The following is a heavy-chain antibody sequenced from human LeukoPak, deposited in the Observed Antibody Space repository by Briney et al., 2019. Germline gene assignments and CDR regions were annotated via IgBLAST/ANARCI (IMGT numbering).Heavy chain of an antibody. V-gene: IGHV1-2*02. J-gene: IGHJ4*02. Sequence: ASVKVSCKASGYTFTGYYMHWVRQAPGQGLEWMGWINPNSGGTNYAQKFQGRVTMTRDTSISTAYMELSRLRSDDTAVYYCARNSGSYPSGLDYWGQGTLVTVSS. D-gene: IGHD1-26*01. CDR1: GYTFTGYY. CDR2: INPNSGGT. CDR3: ARNSGSYPSGLDY.